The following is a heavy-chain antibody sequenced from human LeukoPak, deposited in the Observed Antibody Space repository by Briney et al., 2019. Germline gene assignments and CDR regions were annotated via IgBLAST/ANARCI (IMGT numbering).Heavy chain of an antibody. Sequence: SEALSLTCTVSGASFTNYYWSWIRQPPGQGLEWIGFSSYNGNTNYNPSLKSRVTISVDMSKNQFSLRLKSVTAVDTAVYYCARDGRGSQTDYWGQGTLVTVSS. V-gene: IGHV4-59*01. CDR3: ARDGRGSQTDY. CDR2: SSYNGNT. J-gene: IGHJ4*02. D-gene: IGHD3-10*01. CDR1: GASFTNYY.